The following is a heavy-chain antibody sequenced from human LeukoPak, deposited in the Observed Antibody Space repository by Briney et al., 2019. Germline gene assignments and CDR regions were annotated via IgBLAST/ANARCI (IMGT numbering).Heavy chain of an antibody. CDR3: ARDSIKGVRILGY. J-gene: IGHJ4*02. D-gene: IGHD3-3*01. CDR1: GYTFTNYY. CDR2: INPNSGGT. V-gene: IGHV1-2*02. Sequence: ASVKVSCKASGYTFTNYYMHWVRQAPGQGPEWMGWINPNSGGTNYAQKFQGRVSMTRDTSISTVYMEPSTLRSDDTAMYYCARDSIKGVRILGYWGQGTLVAVSS.